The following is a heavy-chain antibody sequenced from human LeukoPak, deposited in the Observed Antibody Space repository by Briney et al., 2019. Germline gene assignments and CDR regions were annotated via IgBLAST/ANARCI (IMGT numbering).Heavy chain of an antibody. CDR3: AKDEVSSSWLDAFDI. D-gene: IGHD6-13*01. CDR2: ISYDGSNK. CDR1: GFTFSSYG. J-gene: IGHJ3*02. V-gene: IGHV3-30*18. Sequence: GRSLRLSCAASGFTFSSYGMHWVRQAPGKGLEWVAVISYDGSNKYYADSVKGRFTISRDNSKNTLYLQMNSLRVEDTAVYYCAKDEVSSSWLDAFDIWGQGTMVTVSS.